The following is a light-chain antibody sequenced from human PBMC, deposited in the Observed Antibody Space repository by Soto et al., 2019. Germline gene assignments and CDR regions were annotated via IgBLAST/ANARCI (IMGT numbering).Light chain of an antibody. CDR3: QQYGSSPPK. J-gene: IGKJ2*01. Sequence: EIVMTQSPGTLSVSPGERATLSCRASQRVSSNLAWYQQKPGQAPRLLIYGASTRATGIPARFSGSGSEREFTLTISSLRSEDFAVFYCQQYGSSPPKFGQGTK. V-gene: IGKV3-15*01. CDR2: GAS. CDR1: QRVSSN.